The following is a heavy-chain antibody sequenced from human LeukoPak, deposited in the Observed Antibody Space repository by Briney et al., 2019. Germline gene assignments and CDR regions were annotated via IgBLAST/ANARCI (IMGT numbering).Heavy chain of an antibody. CDR3: ATDTHDFWSEPTVNFDY. J-gene: IGHJ4*02. CDR2: FDPEDGET. V-gene: IGHV1-24*01. D-gene: IGHD3-3*01. CDR1: GYTLTELS. Sequence: VASVKVSCKVSGYTLTELSMHWVRQAPGKGLEWKGGFDPEDGETIYAQKFQGRVTMTEDTSTDTAYMELSSLRSEDTAVYYCATDTHDFWSEPTVNFDYWGQGTLVTVSS.